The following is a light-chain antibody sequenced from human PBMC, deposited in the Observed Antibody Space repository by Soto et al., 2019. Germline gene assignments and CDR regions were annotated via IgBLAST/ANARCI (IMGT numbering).Light chain of an antibody. V-gene: IGKV3-15*01. CDR3: QQNNNRWT. CDR2: GAS. Sequence: EIVMTQSPATLSVSPGERLTLSCRASQSVNSNLAWYQQKPGQAPRLLIYGASTRATGIPARFSGSGSGTEFTLTNSSLQSEDFTIYYCQQNNNRWTFGQGTKVEIK. J-gene: IGKJ1*01. CDR1: QSVNSN.